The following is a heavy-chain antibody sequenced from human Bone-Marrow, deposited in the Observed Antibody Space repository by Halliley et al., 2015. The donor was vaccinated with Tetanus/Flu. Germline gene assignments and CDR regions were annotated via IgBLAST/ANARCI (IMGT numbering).Heavy chain of an antibody. CDR1: GYTFTDYY. CDR3: ARDRALGKGYFDP. J-gene: IGHJ2*01. D-gene: IGHD7-27*01. CDR2: INPNSGGT. Sequence: QLVQSGAEVKKPGASVKVSCKTSGYTFTDYYIHWVRQAPGQGLEWMGWINPNSGGTKYAQKFQGWVTMTRDTSISTAYMELSSLKSDDTALYYCARDRALGKGYFDPWGRGTLVTVSS. V-gene: IGHV1-2*04.